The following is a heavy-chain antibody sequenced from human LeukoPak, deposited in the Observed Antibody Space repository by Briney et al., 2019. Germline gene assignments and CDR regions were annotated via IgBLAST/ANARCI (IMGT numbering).Heavy chain of an antibody. V-gene: IGHV4-34*01. CDR3: ARHARYYYDSSGYYHRTYYFDY. CDR2: INHSGST. CDR1: GFTFSSYE. D-gene: IGHD3-22*01. J-gene: IGHJ4*02. Sequence: GSLRLSCAASGFTFSSYEMNWVRQPPGKGLEWIGEINHSGSTNYNPSLKSRVTISVDTSKNQFSLKLSSVTAADTAVYYCARHARYYYDSSGYYHRTYYFDYWGQGTLVTVSS.